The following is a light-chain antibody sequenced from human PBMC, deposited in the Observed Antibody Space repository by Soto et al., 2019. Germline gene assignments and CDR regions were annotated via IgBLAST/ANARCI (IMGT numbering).Light chain of an antibody. Sequence: EIVLTQSPGTLSLSPGETATLSCRASQTVNSDYLAWFQQRPGQAPRLLIFATSRRATDIPDRFSGSGSGTDFTLSIRRLQPEDFAVYYCYQFGYSPRTFGQGNKVE. CDR3: YQFGYSPRT. V-gene: IGKV3-20*01. J-gene: IGKJ1*01. CDR2: ATS. CDR1: QTVNSDY.